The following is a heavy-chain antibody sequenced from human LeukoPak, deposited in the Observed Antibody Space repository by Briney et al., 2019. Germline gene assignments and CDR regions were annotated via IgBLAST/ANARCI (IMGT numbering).Heavy chain of an antibody. V-gene: IGHV4-34*01. D-gene: IGHD4-17*01. CDR2: INHSGYT. Sequence: SETLSLTCAVSGVSFDDYYWSWVRQPPGKGLEWIGEINHSGYTNDGPSLKSRVTISIDTSRKQFSLNLRPVTVADTAVYYCTRMTTGHDYWGQGTLVTVSS. J-gene: IGHJ4*02. CDR3: TRMTTGHDY. CDR1: GVSFDDYY.